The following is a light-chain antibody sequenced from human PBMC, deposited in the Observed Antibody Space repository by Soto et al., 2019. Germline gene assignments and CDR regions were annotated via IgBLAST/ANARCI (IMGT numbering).Light chain of an antibody. CDR1: SSDVGRYNY. CDR3: NSYGGSNNLV. CDR2: EVS. Sequence: QSVLTQPPSASGSPGQSVTISCTGTSSDVGRYNYVSWYQHHPGKAPKLIIFEVSKRPSGVPDRFSGSKSGNTASLTVSGLRAEDEADYYCNSYGGSNNLVFGGGTKLTVL. J-gene: IGLJ3*02. V-gene: IGLV2-8*01.